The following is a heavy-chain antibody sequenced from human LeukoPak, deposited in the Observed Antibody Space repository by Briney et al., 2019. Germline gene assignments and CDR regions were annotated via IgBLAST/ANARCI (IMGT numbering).Heavy chain of an antibody. CDR2: IRGGGGDT. CDR1: GFTFSTYS. J-gene: IGHJ4*02. Sequence: GGSLRLSCAASGFTFSTYSMSWVRQAPGKGLEWVSSIRGGGGDTYYADSVKGRFTISRDNAKNSLYLQMNSLRAGDTAVYYCARVGATDLDYWGQGTLVTVSS. V-gene: IGHV3-21*01. CDR3: ARVGATDLDY. D-gene: IGHD1-26*01.